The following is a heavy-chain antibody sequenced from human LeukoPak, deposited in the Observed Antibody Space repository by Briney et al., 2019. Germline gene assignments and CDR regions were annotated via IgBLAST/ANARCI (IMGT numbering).Heavy chain of an antibody. CDR2: IYYSGST. CDR1: GGSISSGGYY. D-gene: IGHD3-3*01. V-gene: IGHV4-31*03. Sequence: SETLSLTCTVSGGSISSGGYYWSWIRQYPGKGLEWIGYIYYSGSTYYNPSLKSRVTISVDTSKNQFSLKLSSVTAADTAVYYCARSRSFGVVIGLYYYGMVVWGQGTTVTISS. CDR3: ARSRSFGVVIGLYYYGMVV. J-gene: IGHJ6*02.